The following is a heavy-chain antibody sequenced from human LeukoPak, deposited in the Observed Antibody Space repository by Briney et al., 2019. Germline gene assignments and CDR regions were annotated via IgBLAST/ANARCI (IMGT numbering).Heavy chain of an antibody. CDR1: GYTFTSYY. CDR3: ARNHYKKILRGMVTAPDY. CDR2: INPTGGST. D-gene: IGHD2-21*02. V-gene: IGHV1-46*01. J-gene: IGHJ4*02. Sequence: GASVKVSCKASGYTFTSYYMHWVRQAPGEGLEWMGIINPTGGSTSYAQKFQGRVTMTRDTSTSTVYMELSSLRSEDTAVYYCARNHYKKILRGMVTAPDYWAREPWSSSPQ.